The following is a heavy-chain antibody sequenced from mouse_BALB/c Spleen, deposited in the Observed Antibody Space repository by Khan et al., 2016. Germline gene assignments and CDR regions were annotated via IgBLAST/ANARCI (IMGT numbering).Heavy chain of an antibody. CDR1: GYSFTSYW. J-gene: IGHJ2*01. V-gene: IGHV1-74*01. CDR3: AIDGCEGY. Sequence: QVQLLQSGPQLVRPGASVKISCKASGYSFTSYWMHWVKQSPGQGLEWIGRIDTSDSETRLTEKFKDKATLTVDKSSSTAYMQLSSPTSEDSAVYCCAIDGCEGYWGQGTTLSVSP. D-gene: IGHD2-2*01. CDR2: IDTSDSET.